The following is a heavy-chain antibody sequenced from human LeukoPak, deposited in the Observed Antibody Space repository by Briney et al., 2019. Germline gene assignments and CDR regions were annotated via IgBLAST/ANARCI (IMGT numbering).Heavy chain of an antibody. CDR3: AKPSSGANLGYCSSTSCYLLDY. V-gene: IGHV3-30*02. D-gene: IGHD2-2*01. CDR2: IRFDGSNK. CDR1: GFTFSSYA. Sequence: PGGSLRLSCAASGFTFSSYAMHWVRQAPGKGLEWVAFIRFDGSNKYYADSVKGRFTISRDNSKNTLYLQMNSLRAEDTAVYYCAKPSSGANLGYCSSTSCYLLDYWGQGTLVTVSS. J-gene: IGHJ4*02.